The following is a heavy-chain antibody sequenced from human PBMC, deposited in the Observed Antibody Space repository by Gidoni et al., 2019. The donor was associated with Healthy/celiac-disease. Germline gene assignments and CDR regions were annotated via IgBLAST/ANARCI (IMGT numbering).Heavy chain of an antibody. CDR1: GGSFSGYY. J-gene: IGHJ4*02. D-gene: IGHD3-22*01. V-gene: IGHV4-34*01. CDR2: INHSGST. Sequence: QVQLQQWGAGLLKPSETLSLTCAVYGGSFSGYYWSWIRQPPGKGLEWIGEINHSGSTNYNPSLKSRVTISVDTSKNQFSLKLSSVTAADTAVYYCARAPMIVVVKAFDYWGQGTLVTVSS. CDR3: ARAPMIVVVKAFDY.